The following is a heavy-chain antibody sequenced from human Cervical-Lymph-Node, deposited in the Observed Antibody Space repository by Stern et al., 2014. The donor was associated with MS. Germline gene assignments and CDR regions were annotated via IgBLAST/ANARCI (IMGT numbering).Heavy chain of an antibody. Sequence: VQLVESGGDLVKPGGSLRLSCAASGFTFSDYHMSWIRQAPGNGLEWVSYIGSTGSIVYYADSVKGRFTISRDNAKNSLYLQMNSLRVEDTAVYYCVKTRTAWGQGTLVTVSS. CDR2: IGSTGSIV. V-gene: IGHV3-11*01. CDR3: VKTRTA. CDR1: GFTFSDYH. J-gene: IGHJ5*02.